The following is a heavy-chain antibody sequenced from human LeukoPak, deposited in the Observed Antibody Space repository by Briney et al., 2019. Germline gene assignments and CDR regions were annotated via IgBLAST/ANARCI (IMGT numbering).Heavy chain of an antibody. CDR1: GYTFTSCG. Sequence: GASVKVSCKASGYTFTSCGISWVRQAPGQGLEWMGWISAYNGNTNYAQKLQGRVTMTTDTSTSTAYMELRSLRSDDTAVYYCARDSRSGWDEYFQHWGQGTLVTVSS. J-gene: IGHJ1*01. D-gene: IGHD6-19*01. CDR2: ISAYNGNT. V-gene: IGHV1-18*01. CDR3: ARDSRSGWDEYFQH.